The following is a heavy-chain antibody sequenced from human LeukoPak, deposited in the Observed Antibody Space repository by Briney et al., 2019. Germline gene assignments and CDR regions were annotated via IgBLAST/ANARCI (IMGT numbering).Heavy chain of an antibody. V-gene: IGHV1-18*03. CDR3: ARDENYGIFFNVDY. CDR1: GGTFSSYA. J-gene: IGHJ4*02. Sequence: ASVKVSCKASGGTFSSYAISWVRQAPGQGLEWMGWISAYNGDTNYAQKFQGRVTMTADTSSSTAYMELRSLRLDDMAVYYCARDENYGIFFNVDYWGQGTLVTVSS. CDR2: ISAYNGDT. D-gene: IGHD4-17*01.